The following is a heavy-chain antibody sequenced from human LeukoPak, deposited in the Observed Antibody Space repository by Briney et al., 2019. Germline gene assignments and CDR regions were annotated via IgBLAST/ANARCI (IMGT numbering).Heavy chain of an antibody. CDR3: ARDSADLYGGNSFDY. J-gene: IGHJ4*02. CDR1: GGSVSSYY. Sequence: SETLSLTCTVSGGSVSSYYWSWIRQPPGKGLEWIGSIYYSGSTYYNPSLKSRVTISVDTSKNQFSLKLSSVTAADTAVYYCARDSADLYGGNSFDYWGQGTLVTVSS. D-gene: IGHD4-23*01. CDR2: IYYSGST. V-gene: IGHV4-39*07.